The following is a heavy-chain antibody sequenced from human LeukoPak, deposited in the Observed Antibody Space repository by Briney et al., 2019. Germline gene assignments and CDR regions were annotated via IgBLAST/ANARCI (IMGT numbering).Heavy chain of an antibody. Sequence: GGSLRLSCAASGFTFSSYSMNWVRQAPGKGLEWVSSISSSSSYIYYADSVKGRFTISRDNAKSSLYLQMNSLRAEDTAVYNCARDVDRSVGYSGYDYGFDYWGQGTLVTVSS. V-gene: IGHV3-21*01. CDR1: GFTFSSYS. CDR2: ISSSSSYI. J-gene: IGHJ4*02. CDR3: ARDVDRSVGYSGYDYGFDY. D-gene: IGHD5-12*01.